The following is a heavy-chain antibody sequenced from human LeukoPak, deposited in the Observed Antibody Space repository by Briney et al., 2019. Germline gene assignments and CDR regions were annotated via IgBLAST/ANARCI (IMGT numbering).Heavy chain of an antibody. CDR2: INHSGST. CDR3: ARHGPLDCRRTSCSFDY. Sequence: KPSETLSLTCAVYGGSFSGYYWSWIRQPPGKGLEWIGEINHSGSTNYNPSLKSRATISVDTSKNQQFSLRLNSVTAADTAVYYCARHGPLDCRRTSCSFDYWGQGTLVTVSS. CDR1: GGSFSGYY. V-gene: IGHV4-34*01. J-gene: IGHJ4*02. D-gene: IGHD2-2*01.